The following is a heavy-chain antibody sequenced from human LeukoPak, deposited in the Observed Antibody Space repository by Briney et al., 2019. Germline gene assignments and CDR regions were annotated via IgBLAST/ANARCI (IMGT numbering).Heavy chain of an antibody. CDR1: GFTFSSYW. V-gene: IGHV3-7*01. J-gene: IGHJ6*03. Sequence: PGGSLRLSCAASGFTFSSYWMSWVRQAPGKGLEWVANIKQDGSEKYYVDSVKGRFTISRDNAKNSLYLQMNSLRAEDTAVYYCASLQQLVPPYYYYYMDVWGKGTTVTISS. D-gene: IGHD6-13*01. CDR2: IKQDGSEK. CDR3: ASLQQLVPPYYYYYMDV.